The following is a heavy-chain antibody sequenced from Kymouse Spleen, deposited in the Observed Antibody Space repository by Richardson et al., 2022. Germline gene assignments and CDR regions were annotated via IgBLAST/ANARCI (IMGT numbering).Heavy chain of an antibody. CDR3: ARAGIAVAGNWFDP. D-gene: IGHD6-19*01. J-gene: IGHJ5*02. V-gene: IGHV4-34*01. CDR1: GGSFSGYY. Sequence: QVQLQQWGAGLLKPSETLSLTCAVYGGSFSGYYWSWIRQPPGKGLEWIGEINHSGSTNYNPSLKSRVTISVDTSKNQFSLKLSSVTAADTAVYYCARAGIAVAGNWFDPWGQGTLVTVSS. CDR2: INHSGST.